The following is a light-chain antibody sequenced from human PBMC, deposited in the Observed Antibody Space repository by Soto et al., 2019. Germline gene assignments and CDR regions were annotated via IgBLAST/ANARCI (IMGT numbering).Light chain of an antibody. V-gene: IGKV3-20*01. CDR3: QQYGGSPQT. CDR2: VAS. J-gene: IGKJ1*01. CDR1: QSVSNY. Sequence: EIVLTQSPGTLSLSPGERATLSCRASQSVSNYLAWYQQKPGQAPRLLIYVASSRATGIPDGFSGSGSGTDFTLTISRLEPEDFAVYYCQQYGGSPQTFGQGTKVDIK.